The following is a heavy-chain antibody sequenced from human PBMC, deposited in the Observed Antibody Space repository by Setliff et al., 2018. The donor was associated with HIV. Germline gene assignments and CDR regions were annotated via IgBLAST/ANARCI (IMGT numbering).Heavy chain of an antibody. Sequence: PSETLSLTCTVSGGSIVSSSYYWGWIRQPPGKGLEWIGNIHYGGYFWYSPSLKSRVTISVDTSKNQFSLKLSSVTAADTAVYYCARPALGIGGGSRFDNWGQGIRVTAPQ. J-gene: IGHJ4*02. D-gene: IGHD3-16*01. V-gene: IGHV4-39*01. CDR1: GGSIVSSSYY. CDR2: IHYGGYF. CDR3: ARPALGIGGGSRFDN.